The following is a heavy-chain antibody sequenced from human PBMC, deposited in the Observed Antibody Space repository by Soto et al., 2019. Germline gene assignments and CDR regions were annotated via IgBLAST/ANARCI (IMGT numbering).Heavy chain of an antibody. CDR2: ISANNGHK. J-gene: IGHJ4*02. V-gene: IGHV1-18*01. Sequence: QVQLVQSGAEMKEPGASVRVSCKASGYNFFSYGFSWVRQAPGQGLEWLGWISANNGHKNSADKFQGRLTLTTDATTSTAYMELRSLRSDDTAVYFCARDFRDSCGGASCIYFDYWGQGTLGSVSS. CDR1: GYNFFSYG. CDR3: ARDFRDSCGGASCIYFDY. D-gene: IGHD2-21*01.